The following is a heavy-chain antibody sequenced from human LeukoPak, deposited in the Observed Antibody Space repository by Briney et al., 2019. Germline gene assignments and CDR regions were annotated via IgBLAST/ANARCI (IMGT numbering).Heavy chain of an antibody. J-gene: IGHJ4*02. CDR3: ARNPAKVVPAVY. D-gene: IGHD2-2*01. CDR2: ISGSGTST. Sequence: GGSLRLSCAASGFTFSSYAMSWVRQAPGKGLEWVSTISGSGTSTYYADSVKGRFTISRDNAKSSLYLQMSSLRAEDTAVYYCARNPAKVVPAVYWGQGTLVTVSS. CDR1: GFTFSSYA. V-gene: IGHV3-23*01.